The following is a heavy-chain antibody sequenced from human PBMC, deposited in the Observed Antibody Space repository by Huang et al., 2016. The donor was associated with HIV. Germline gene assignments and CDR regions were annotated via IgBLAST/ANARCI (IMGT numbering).Heavy chain of an antibody. Sequence: VQLVQSGAEVKRPGTSVKISCKASGGSFNSLAFNWVRQAHGQGLQCMGGIVPLVSVTTYAEKFRGRLTISADKSTSTVFMELRGLTSEDTAVFFCAREGQTWYGKPIAAFEIWGQGTTVIVSP. CDR2: IVPLVSVT. CDR3: AREGQTWYGKPIAAFEI. CDR1: GGSFNSLA. J-gene: IGHJ3*02. V-gene: IGHV1-69*10. D-gene: IGHD6-13*01.